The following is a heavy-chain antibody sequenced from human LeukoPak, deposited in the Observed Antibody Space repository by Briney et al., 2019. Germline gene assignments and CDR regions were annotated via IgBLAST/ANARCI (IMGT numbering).Heavy chain of an antibody. Sequence: SETLSLTCTVSGGSISSGGYYWSWIRQPPGKGLEWIGYIYHSGSTYYNPSLKSRVTISVDRFKNQFSLKLSSVTAADTAVYYCARQGYCSSTSCSRRAFDIWGQGTMVTVSS. CDR1: GGSISSGGYY. CDR2: IYHSGST. CDR3: ARQGYCSSTSCSRRAFDI. D-gene: IGHD2-2*01. J-gene: IGHJ3*02. V-gene: IGHV4-30-2*01.